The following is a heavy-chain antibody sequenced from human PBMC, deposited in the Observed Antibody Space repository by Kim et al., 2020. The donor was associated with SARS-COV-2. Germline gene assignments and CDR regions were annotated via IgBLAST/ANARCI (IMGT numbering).Heavy chain of an antibody. V-gene: IGHV1-69*13. CDR1: GGTFSSYA. CDR3: AMRGVGGFGESDYYYGMDV. D-gene: IGHD3-10*01. J-gene: IGHJ6*02. CDR2: IIPIFGTA. Sequence: SVKVSCKASGGTFSSYAISWVRQAPGQGLEWMGGIIPIFGTANYAQKFQGRVTITADESTSTAYMELSSLRSEDTAVYYCAMRGVGGFGESDYYYGMDVWGQGTTVTVS.